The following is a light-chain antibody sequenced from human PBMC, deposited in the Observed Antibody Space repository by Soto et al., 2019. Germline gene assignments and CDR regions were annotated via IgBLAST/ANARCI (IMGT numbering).Light chain of an antibody. Sequence: QSVLTQPASVSGSPGQSITISCTGTSSDVGGYNYVSWYQQHPGKAPKLMIYDVSNRPSGVSNRFSGSKSGNTASLTISGLQDEDQADYYCSSYTSSSTYFFGTGTKVTVL. CDR3: SSYTSSSTYF. CDR1: SSDVGGYNY. V-gene: IGLV2-14*01. J-gene: IGLJ1*01. CDR2: DVS.